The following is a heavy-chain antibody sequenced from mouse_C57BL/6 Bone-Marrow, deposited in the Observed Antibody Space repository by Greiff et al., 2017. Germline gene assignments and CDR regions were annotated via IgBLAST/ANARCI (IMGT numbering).Heavy chain of an antibody. CDR1: GFNIKTTY. J-gene: IGHJ3*01. D-gene: IGHD1-1*02. V-gene: IGHV14-3*01. CDR3: AVGVKLCLAWFAY. Sequence: DVQLVESVAELVRPGASVKLSCTASGFNIKTTYMHWVKQRPEQGLEWIGRIDPANGNTKYAPKFQGKATITADTSSNTAYLQLSSLTSEDTAIYYCAVGVKLCLAWFAYWGQGTLVTVSA. CDR2: IDPANGNT.